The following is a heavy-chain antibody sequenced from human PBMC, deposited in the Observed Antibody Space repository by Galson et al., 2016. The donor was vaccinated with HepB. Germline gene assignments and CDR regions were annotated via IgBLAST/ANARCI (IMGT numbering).Heavy chain of an antibody. J-gene: IGHJ4*02. V-gene: IGHV1-18*01. CDR3: ARGRAAAGRWYFDY. D-gene: IGHD6-13*01. CDR2: IIGYSGNT. CDR1: GYDFMNYG. Sequence: SVKVSCKASGYDFMNYGISWVRQAPGQGLEWVGWIIGYSGNTNYAQKFQARVTMTMDTSTNTAYMNLSSLRSDDTAVYFCARGRAAAGRWYFDYWGQGTLVTVSS.